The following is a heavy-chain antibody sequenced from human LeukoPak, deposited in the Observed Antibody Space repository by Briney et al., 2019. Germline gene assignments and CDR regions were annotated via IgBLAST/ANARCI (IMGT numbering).Heavy chain of an antibody. V-gene: IGHV4-59*01. Sequence: PSETLSLTCTVSGGSISSYYWSWIRQPPGKGLEWIGYIYYSGSTNYNPSLKSRVTISVDTSKNQFSLKLSSVTAADTAVYYCAVSCISSSPTHWGQGTLVTVSS. J-gene: IGHJ4*02. CDR3: AVSCISSSPTH. CDR1: GGSISSYY. D-gene: IGHD6-13*01. CDR2: IYYSGST.